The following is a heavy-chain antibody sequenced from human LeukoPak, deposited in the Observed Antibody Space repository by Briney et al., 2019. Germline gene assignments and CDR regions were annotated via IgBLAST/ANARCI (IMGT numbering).Heavy chain of an antibody. Sequence: SETLSLTCTVSGYSISRGYYWGWIRQPPGKGLEWIASFYHSGTTYYNPSLKSRVTISVDTSKNQFSLKLRSVTAADTAVYSCARNRYYYGSGNYGVPNWFDPWGQGTLVTVSS. CDR1: GYSISRGYY. J-gene: IGHJ5*02. D-gene: IGHD3-10*01. V-gene: IGHV4-38-2*02. CDR2: FYHSGTT. CDR3: ARNRYYYGSGNYGVPNWFDP.